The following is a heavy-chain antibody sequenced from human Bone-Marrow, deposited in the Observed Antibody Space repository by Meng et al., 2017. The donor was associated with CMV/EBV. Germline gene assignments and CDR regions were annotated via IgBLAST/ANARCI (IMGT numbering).Heavy chain of an antibody. D-gene: IGHD3-3*01. J-gene: IGHJ5*02. Sequence: SVKVSCKASGGTFTSYAISWMRQAPGQGLEWMGGIIPIFGTANYAQKFQGRVTITTDESTSTAYMELSSLRSEDTAVYYCARDSVRSITIFGVVGGWFDPWGQGTLVTVSS. CDR2: IIPIFGTA. CDR3: ARDSVRSITIFGVVGGWFDP. CDR1: GGTFTSYA. V-gene: IGHV1-69*05.